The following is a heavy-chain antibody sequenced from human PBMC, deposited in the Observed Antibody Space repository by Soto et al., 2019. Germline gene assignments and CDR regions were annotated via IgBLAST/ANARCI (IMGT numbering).Heavy chain of an antibody. D-gene: IGHD3-10*01. J-gene: IGHJ4*02. CDR2: ISPSGRTT. V-gene: IGHV3-23*01. Sequence: EVQLLESGGALVQPGGSLRLSCAVSGFTFSSYAMSWVRQAPGKGLEWVSVISPSGRTTYYADSVKGRFTLSRDNSRNTLYLQLDTLRAEDTAVYYCAKGGAPGNHYYGSGYVYWTDSWGQGTLVTVSS. CDR1: GFTFSSYA. CDR3: AKGGAPGNHYYGSGYVYWTDS.